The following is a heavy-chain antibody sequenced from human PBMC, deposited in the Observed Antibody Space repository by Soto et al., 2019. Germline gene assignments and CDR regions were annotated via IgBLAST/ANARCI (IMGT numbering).Heavy chain of an antibody. J-gene: IGHJ6*02. V-gene: IGHV3-23*01. Sequence: EVQLLESGGGLVQPGGSLRLSCAASGFTFSSYAMSWVRQAPGKGLEWVSAISGSGGSTYYADYVKGRFTISRDNSKNTLYLQMNSLRAEDTAVYYCEWGGSRHDYYYGMDVWGQGTTVTVSS. CDR2: ISGSGGST. CDR1: GFTFSSYA. D-gene: IGHD1-26*01. CDR3: EWGGSRHDYYYGMDV.